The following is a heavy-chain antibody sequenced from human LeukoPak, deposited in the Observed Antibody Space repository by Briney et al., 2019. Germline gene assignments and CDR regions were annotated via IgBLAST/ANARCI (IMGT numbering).Heavy chain of an antibody. V-gene: IGHV3-23*01. D-gene: IGHD4-17*01. Sequence: GGSLRLSCAASGFIFSSYAMSGVRQAPGKGLEWVSVISGSGGGTSYADSVKGRFTISRDNSKNTLYLQMNSLRAEDTAVYYCARDVTYGDFGMDVWGQGTTVTVSS. CDR2: ISGSGGGT. CDR1: GFIFSSYA. J-gene: IGHJ6*02. CDR3: ARDVTYGDFGMDV.